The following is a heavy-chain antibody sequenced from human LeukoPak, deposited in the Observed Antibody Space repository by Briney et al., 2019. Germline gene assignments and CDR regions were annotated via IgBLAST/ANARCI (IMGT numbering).Heavy chain of an antibody. Sequence: PGGSLRLSCAASGFTFSSYWMSWVRQAPGKGLEWVANIKQDGSEKYYVDSVKGRSTISRDNAKNSLYLQMNSLRAEDTAVYYCARDLYYDFWSGYYLYYYYMDVWGKGTTVTVSS. D-gene: IGHD3-3*01. V-gene: IGHV3-7*01. CDR2: IKQDGSEK. CDR1: GFTFSSYW. J-gene: IGHJ6*03. CDR3: ARDLYYDFWSGYYLYYYYMDV.